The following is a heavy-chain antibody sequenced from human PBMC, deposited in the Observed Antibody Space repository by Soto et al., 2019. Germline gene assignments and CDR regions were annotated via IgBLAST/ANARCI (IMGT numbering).Heavy chain of an antibody. Sequence: EVQLLESGGGLVQPGGSLRLSCAASGFTFNNYAMAWVRQAPGKGLEWVSGTGASVGGPHYADSVKGRFAISKDNSKNTLYLQMNSLRAEDTAVYYCAKARGYSFGGPFDYWGQGTLVTVSS. D-gene: IGHD5-18*01. CDR2: TGASVGGP. CDR1: GFTFNNYA. J-gene: IGHJ4*02. V-gene: IGHV3-23*01. CDR3: AKARGYSFGGPFDY.